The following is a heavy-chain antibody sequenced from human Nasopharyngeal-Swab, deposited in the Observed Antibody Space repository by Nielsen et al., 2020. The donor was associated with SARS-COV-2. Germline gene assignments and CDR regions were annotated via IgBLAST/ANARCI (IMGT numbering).Heavy chain of an antibody. Sequence: GESLKISCAASGFTFSSYAMHWVRQAPGKGLEWVAVIWYDGSNKYYADSVKGRFTISRDNSKNTLYLQMNSLRAEDTAVYYCARASSPPFDYWGQGTLVTVSS. J-gene: IGHJ4*02. CDR2: IWYDGSNK. D-gene: IGHD6-13*01. V-gene: IGHV3-33*08. CDR1: GFTFSSYA. CDR3: ARASSPPFDY.